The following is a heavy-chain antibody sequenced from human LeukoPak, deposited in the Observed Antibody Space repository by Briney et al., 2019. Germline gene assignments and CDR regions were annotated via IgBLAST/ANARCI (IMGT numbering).Heavy chain of an antibody. Sequence: GGSLRLSCAASRFTFDDYAMHWVRQAPGKGLEWVSGISWNSGSIGYADSVKGRFTISRDNAKNSLYLQMNSLRAEDTALYYCAKSDSHSSGWYRGRLGIALLDYWGRGTLVTVSS. CDR2: ISWNSGSI. CDR1: RFTFDDYA. J-gene: IGHJ4*02. V-gene: IGHV3-9*01. D-gene: IGHD6-19*01. CDR3: AKSDSHSSGWYRGRLGIALLDY.